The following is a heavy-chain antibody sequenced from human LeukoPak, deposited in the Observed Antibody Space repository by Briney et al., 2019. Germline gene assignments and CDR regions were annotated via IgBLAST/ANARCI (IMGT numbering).Heavy chain of an antibody. D-gene: IGHD3-3*01. J-gene: IGHJ5*02. CDR2: IYYSGST. CDR3: ARQYDFWSGPSWFGP. V-gene: IGHV4-39*01. CDR1: GGSISSSSYY. Sequence: PSETLSLTCTVSGGSISSSSYYWGWSRQPPGRGVEWIESIYYSGSTYYNPSLKSRVTISVDTSKNQFSLKLSSVTAADTAVYYCARQYDFWSGPSWFGPWGQGALVTVSS.